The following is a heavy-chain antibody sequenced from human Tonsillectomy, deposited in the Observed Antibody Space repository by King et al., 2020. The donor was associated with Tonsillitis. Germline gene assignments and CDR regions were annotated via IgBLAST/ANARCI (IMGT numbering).Heavy chain of an antibody. CDR1: GFTFRSYY. CDR2: ISGSRGYI. CDR3: AREYDTLTSSAEHENFDY. J-gene: IGHJ4*02. V-gene: IGHV3-21*01. Sequence: VQLVESGGGLVKPGGSLRLSCAASGFTFRSYYMNWVRQAPGKGLEWVASISGSRGYIYYADSVKGRFTISRDNAKNSLYLQMNSLRAEDTAVYYCAREYDTLTSSAEHENFDYWGQGTLVTVSS. D-gene: IGHD3-9*01.